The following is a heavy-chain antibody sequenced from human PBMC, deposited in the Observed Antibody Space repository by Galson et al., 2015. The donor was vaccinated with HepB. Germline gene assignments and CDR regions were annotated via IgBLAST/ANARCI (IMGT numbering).Heavy chain of an antibody. Sequence: SLRLSCAASGFTFGDYAMSWVRQAPGKGLEWVGFIRSKAYGGTTEYAASVKGRFTISRDDSKSIAYLQMNSLKTEDTAVYYCTRDEVYCCSTSCHWLYYGMDVWGQGTTVTVSS. CDR1: GFTFGDYA. CDR3: TRDEVYCCSTSCHWLYYGMDV. J-gene: IGHJ6*01. D-gene: IGHD2-2*01. CDR2: IRSKAYGGTT. V-gene: IGHV3-49*04.